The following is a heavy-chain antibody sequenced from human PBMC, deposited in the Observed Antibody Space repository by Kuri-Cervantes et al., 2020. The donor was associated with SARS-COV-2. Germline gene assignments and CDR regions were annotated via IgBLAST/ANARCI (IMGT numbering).Heavy chain of an antibody. J-gene: IGHJ6*02. CDR3: ARSCSSTSCYDYYYYGMDV. CDR1: GYTFTSYG. CDR2: ISAYNGNT. Sequence: ASVKVSCKASGYTFTSYGISWVRQAPGQGLEWMGWISAYNGNTNYAQKLQGRVTMTTDTSTGTAYMELRSLRSDDTAVYYCARSCSSTSCYDYYYYGMDVWGQGTTVTVSS. V-gene: IGHV1-18*01. D-gene: IGHD2-2*01.